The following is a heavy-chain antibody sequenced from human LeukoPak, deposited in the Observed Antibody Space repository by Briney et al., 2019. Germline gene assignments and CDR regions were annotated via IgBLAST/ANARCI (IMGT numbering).Heavy chain of an antibody. J-gene: IGHJ4*02. V-gene: IGHV1-18*01. Sequence: GASVKVSCKASDYAFTSYGISWVRQAPGQGLEWMGWISAYNGNTNYAQKLQGRVTMTTDTSTSTAYMELRSLRSDDTAVYYCARDLDCSSTSCYDYWGQGTLVTVSS. CDR1: DYAFTSYG. D-gene: IGHD2-2*01. CDR3: ARDLDCSSTSCYDY. CDR2: ISAYNGNT.